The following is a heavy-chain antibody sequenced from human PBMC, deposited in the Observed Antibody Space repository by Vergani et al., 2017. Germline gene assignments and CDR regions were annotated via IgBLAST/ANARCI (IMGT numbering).Heavy chain of an antibody. CDR1: GFTFSSYS. V-gene: IGHV3-48*01. CDR3: ARLGMEVFTIFGVVKPTPDAFDI. Sequence: EVQLVESGGGLVQPGGSLRLSCAASGFTFSSYSMNWVRQAPGKGLEWVSYISSSSSTIYYADSVKGRFTISRDNAKNSRYLQMNSLRAEDTAVYYCARLGMEVFTIFGVVKPTPDAFDIWGQGTMVTVSS. CDR2: ISSSSSTI. J-gene: IGHJ3*02. D-gene: IGHD3-3*01.